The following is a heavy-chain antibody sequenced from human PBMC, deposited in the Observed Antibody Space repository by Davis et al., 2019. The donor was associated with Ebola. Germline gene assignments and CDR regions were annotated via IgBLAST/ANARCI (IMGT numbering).Heavy chain of an antibody. CDR1: GYNFRTKY. CDR3: TRQNYDYVWGKLREIDY. Sequence: ASVKVSCKASGYNFRTKYMNWVRQAPGQGLEWMGWISAYNGNTNYAQKLQGRVTMTTDTSTSTAYMELRSLRSDDTAVYYCTRQNYDYVWGKLREIDYWGQGTLVTVSS. D-gene: IGHD3-16*01. J-gene: IGHJ4*02. CDR2: ISAYNGNT. V-gene: IGHV1-18*01.